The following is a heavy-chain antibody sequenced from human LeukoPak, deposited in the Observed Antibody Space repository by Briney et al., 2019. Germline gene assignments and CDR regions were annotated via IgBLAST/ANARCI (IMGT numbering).Heavy chain of an antibody. CDR1: GLTFRSYV. D-gene: IGHD3-16*01. Sequence: GGSLRLSCKGSGLTFRSYVLNWVRQAPGKGLEWVANIKQDGSEKYYVDSVKGRFTISRDNARNSLYLQMNSLRGEDTAVYYCARWGDYYYYYYMDVWGKGTTVTVSS. V-gene: IGHV3-7*01. J-gene: IGHJ6*03. CDR2: IKQDGSEK. CDR3: ARWGDYYYYYYMDV.